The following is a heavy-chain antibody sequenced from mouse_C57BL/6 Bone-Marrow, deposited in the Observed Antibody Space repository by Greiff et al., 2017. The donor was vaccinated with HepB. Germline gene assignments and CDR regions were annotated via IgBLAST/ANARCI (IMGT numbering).Heavy chain of an antibody. CDR2: IYPRSGNT. Sequence: QVQLQQSGAELARPGASVKLSCQASGYTFTSYGISWVKQRTGQGLEWIGEIYPRSGNTYYNEKFKGKATLTADKSSSTAYMELRSLTSEDSAVYFCAIITGTLFAYWGQGTLVTVSA. J-gene: IGHJ3*01. CDR1: GYTFTSYG. CDR3: AIITGTLFAY. V-gene: IGHV1-81*01. D-gene: IGHD4-1*01.